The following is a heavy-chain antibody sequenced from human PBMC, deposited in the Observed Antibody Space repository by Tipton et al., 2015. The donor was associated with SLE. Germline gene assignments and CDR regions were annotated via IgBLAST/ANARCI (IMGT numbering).Heavy chain of an antibody. D-gene: IGHD3-3*02. J-gene: IGHJ6*03. Sequence: TLSLTCTVSGGSISSGSYYWSWIRQPVGKGLEWIGRIYTSGSTNYNPSLKSRVTISVDTSKNQFSLKLSSVTAADTAVYYCAREGVHFWSGSSYYYYYYMDVWGKGTTVTVSS. CDR2: IYTSGST. CDR1: GGSISSGSYY. V-gene: IGHV4-61*02. CDR3: AREGVHFWSGSSYYYYYYMDV.